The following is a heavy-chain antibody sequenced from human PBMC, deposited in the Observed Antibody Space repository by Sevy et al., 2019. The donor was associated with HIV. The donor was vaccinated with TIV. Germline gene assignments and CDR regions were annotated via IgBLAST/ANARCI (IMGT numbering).Heavy chain of an antibody. CDR1: GFTFSSYS. CDR2: ISSSSSYI. Sequence: VGSLRLSCAASGFTFSSYSMNWVRQAPGKGLEWVSSISSSSSYIYYADSVKGRFTISRDNAKNSLYLQMNSLRAEDTAVYYCARGNPSTVTTNYWGQGTLVTVSS. J-gene: IGHJ4*02. D-gene: IGHD4-17*01. V-gene: IGHV3-21*01. CDR3: ARGNPSTVTTNY.